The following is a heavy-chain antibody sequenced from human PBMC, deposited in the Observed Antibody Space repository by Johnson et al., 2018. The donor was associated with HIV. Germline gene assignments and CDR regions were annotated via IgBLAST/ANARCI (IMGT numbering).Heavy chain of an antibody. D-gene: IGHD1-26*01. J-gene: IGHJ3*02. CDR2: ISGSGGTT. V-gene: IGHV3-23*04. Sequence: VQLVESGGGLVQPGGSLRLSCAASGFTFDDYAMSWVRQAPGKGLEWVSAISGSGGTTYYADSVKGRFTISRDNSKNTLYLQMHSLRAEDTAVYYCAAPSLGGATFDAFDIWGQGTMVTVSS. CDR1: GFTFDDYA. CDR3: AAPSLGGATFDAFDI.